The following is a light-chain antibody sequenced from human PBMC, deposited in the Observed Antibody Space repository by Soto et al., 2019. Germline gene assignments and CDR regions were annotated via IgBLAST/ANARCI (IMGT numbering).Light chain of an antibody. CDR3: AAWDDSLNAWV. J-gene: IGLJ3*02. CDR2: GNI. Sequence: QSVLTQPPSASGTPGQTIAISCSGTNSNIGSYTVNWYQQFPGTAPRLLIYGNIQRPSGVPDRISGSKSDTSASLAISGLLDEDESDYYWAAWDDSLNAWVFGGGTQLTVL. CDR1: NSNIGSYT. V-gene: IGLV1-44*01.